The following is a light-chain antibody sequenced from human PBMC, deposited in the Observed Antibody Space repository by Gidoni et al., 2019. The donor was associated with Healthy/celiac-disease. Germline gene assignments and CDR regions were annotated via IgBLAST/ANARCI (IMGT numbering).Light chain of an antibody. V-gene: IGKV1-39*01. CDR1: QSISSY. Sequence: DIQMTQSPSSLSASVGDRVTITCRASQSISSYLNWYQQKPGKAPKLLIYAASSLQSGNPSMFSGSGSGTDFTLTISSLHPEDFATYYCQQSYSTPLTFGGGTKVEIK. CDR2: AAS. J-gene: IGKJ4*01. CDR3: QQSYSTPLT.